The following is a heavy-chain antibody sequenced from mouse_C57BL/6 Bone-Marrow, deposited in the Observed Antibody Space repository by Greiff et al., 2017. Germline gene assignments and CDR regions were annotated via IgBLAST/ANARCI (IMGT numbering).Heavy chain of an antibody. V-gene: IGHV5-9*01. CDR2: ISGGGGNT. J-gene: IGHJ1*03. D-gene: IGHD1-1*01. CDR1: GFTFSSYT. CDR3: SRQVTTVLATKYFDV. Sequence: VQLKESGGGLVKPGGSLKLSCAASGFTFSSYTMSWVRQTPEKRLQWVAAISGGGGNTYYPDSVKGRFTISRENDKNILYLQMSSLRSEDTALYYCSRQVTTVLATKYFDVWGTGTTVTVSS.